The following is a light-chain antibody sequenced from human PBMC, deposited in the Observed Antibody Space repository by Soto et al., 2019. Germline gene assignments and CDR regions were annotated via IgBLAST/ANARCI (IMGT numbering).Light chain of an antibody. V-gene: IGKV3-20*01. CDR1: QSVSSSY. CDR3: QQYGSSSV. J-gene: IGKJ5*01. CDR2: GAS. Sequence: EIVLTQSPGTLSLSPGERATLSCRASQSVSSSYLAWYQQKPGQAPRLLIYGASSRATGIPDRFSGSGSGTDFTLTISRLEPEDFAVYYCQQYGSSSVFAQGTRLEIK.